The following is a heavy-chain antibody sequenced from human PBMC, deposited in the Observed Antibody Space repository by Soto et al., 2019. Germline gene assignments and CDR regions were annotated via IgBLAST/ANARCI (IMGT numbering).Heavy chain of an antibody. V-gene: IGHV4-4*02. J-gene: IGHJ4*02. CDR1: GLSISSGDW. Sequence: QVQLQESGPGLVRPSGTVSLTCAVSGLSISSGDWWSWVRQPPGKGLEWIGEIHHSGSANYNPSLKSRVTLSVVPSKDLFSLTRISVTAADTAFYYCARDQGSHPGDWGQGTVVSVSS. CDR2: IHHSGSA. CDR3: ARDQGSHPGD. D-gene: IGHD6-13*01.